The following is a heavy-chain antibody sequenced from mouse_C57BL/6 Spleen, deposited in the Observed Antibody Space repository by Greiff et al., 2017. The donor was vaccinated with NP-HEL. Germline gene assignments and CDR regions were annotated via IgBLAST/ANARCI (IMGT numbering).Heavy chain of an antibody. D-gene: IGHD2-5*01. CDR3: TRGGYSNPYYFDY. CDR1: GFTFSSYA. Sequence: EVKLMESGEGLVKPGGSLKLSCAASGFTFSSYAMSWVRQTPEKRLEWVAYISSGGDYIYYADTVKGRFTISRDNARNTLYLKMSSLKSEDTAMYYCTRGGYSNPYYFDYGGKGTTLTVSS. J-gene: IGHJ2*01. V-gene: IGHV5-9-1*02. CDR2: ISSGGDYI.